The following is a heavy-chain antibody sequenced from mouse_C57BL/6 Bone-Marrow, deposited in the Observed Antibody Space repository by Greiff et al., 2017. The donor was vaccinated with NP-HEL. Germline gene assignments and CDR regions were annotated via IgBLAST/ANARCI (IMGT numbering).Heavy chain of an antibody. CDR2: IYPRSGNT. CDR1: GYTFTSYG. CDR3: ARKIYYYGRAWFAY. V-gene: IGHV1-81*01. Sequence: VQLQQSGAELARPGASVKLSCKASGYTFTSYGISWVKQRTGQGLEWIGEIYPRSGNTYYNEKFKGKATLTADKSSSTAYMELRSLTSEDSAVYFCARKIYYYGRAWFAYWGQGTLVTVSA. J-gene: IGHJ3*01. D-gene: IGHD1-1*01.